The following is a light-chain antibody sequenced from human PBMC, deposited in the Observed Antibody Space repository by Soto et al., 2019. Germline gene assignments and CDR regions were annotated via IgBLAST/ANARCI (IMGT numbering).Light chain of an antibody. CDR3: QQYNSWPPYT. J-gene: IGKJ2*01. CDR2: GAS. Sequence: EIVMTQAPATLSVSPVERATLSCRASRTISSNLAWYQQRPGQAPRLLIYGASTRATGIPARFSGSGSGTEFTLTVSSLQSDDYAVYYCQQYNSWPPYTFGQGTKLEIK. V-gene: IGKV3-15*01. CDR1: RTISSN.